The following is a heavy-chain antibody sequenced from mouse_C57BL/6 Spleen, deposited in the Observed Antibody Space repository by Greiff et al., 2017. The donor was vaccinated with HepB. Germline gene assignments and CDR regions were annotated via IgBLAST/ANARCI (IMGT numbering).Heavy chain of an antibody. CDR2: INPNNGGT. CDR3: ASLYGYDEYFDV. J-gene: IGHJ1*03. CDR1: GYTFTDYN. V-gene: IGHV1-22*01. D-gene: IGHD2-2*01. Sequence: VQLKQSGPELVTPGASVKMSCKASGYTFTDYNMHWVKQSHGKSLEWIGYINPNNGGTSYNQKFKGKATLTVNKSSSTAYMELRSLTSEDSAVYYCASLYGYDEYFDVWGTGTTVTVSS.